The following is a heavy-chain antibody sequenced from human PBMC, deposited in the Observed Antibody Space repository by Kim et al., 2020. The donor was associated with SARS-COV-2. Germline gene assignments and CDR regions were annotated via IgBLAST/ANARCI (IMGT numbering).Heavy chain of an antibody. D-gene: IGHD2-2*01. Sequence: GGSLRLSCAASGFTFSNAWMSWVRQAPGKGLEWVGRIKSKTDGGTTDYAAPVKGRFTISRDDSKNTLYLQMNSLKTEDTAVYYCTTVYVVPAPLTVDYWGQGTLVTVSS. J-gene: IGHJ4*02. V-gene: IGHV3-15*01. CDR1: GFTFSNAW. CDR2: IKSKTDGGTT. CDR3: TTVYVVPAPLTVDY.